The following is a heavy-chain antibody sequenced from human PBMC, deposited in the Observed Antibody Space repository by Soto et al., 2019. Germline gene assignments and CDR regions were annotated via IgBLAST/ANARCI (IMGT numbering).Heavy chain of an antibody. CDR2: IYYSGST. J-gene: IGHJ4*02. CDR1: GGSISSSSYY. V-gene: IGHV4-39*01. CDR3: ARAKYSYGFFFVFDY. Sequence: SETLSLTCTVSGGSISSSSYYWGWIRQPPGKGLEWIGSIYYSGSTYYNPSLKSRVTISVDTSKNQFSLKLSSVTAADTAVYYCARAKYSYGFFFVFDYWGQGTLVTVSS. D-gene: IGHD5-18*01.